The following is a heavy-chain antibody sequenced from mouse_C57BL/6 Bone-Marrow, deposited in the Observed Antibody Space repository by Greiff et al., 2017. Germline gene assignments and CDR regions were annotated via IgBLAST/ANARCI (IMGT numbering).Heavy chain of an antibody. CDR3: AIETSWDSMDY. J-gene: IGHJ4*01. V-gene: IGHV1-74*01. CDR1: GYTFTSYW. CDR2: IHPSDSDT. Sequence: VQLQQPGAELVKPGASVKVSCKASGYTFTSYWMHWVKQRPGQGLEWIGRIHPSDSDTNYNQKFKGKATLTVDNSSSTAYMQLSSLTSEDSAVYYCAIETSWDSMDYWGQGTSVPVSS. D-gene: IGHD4-1*01.